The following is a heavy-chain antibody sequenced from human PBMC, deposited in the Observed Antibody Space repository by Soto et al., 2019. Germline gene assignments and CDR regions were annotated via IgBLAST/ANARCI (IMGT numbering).Heavy chain of an antibody. D-gene: IGHD4-17*01. CDR1: GFTFSNYW. CDR2: ISGSGGST. CDR3: AKDRSYGGPFDY. J-gene: IGHJ4*02. Sequence: GGSLRLSCAASGFTFSNYWMSWVRQAPGKGLEWVSAISGSGGSTYYADSVKGRFTISRDNSKNTLYLQMNSLRAEDTAVYYCAKDRSYGGPFDYWGQGTLVTVSS. V-gene: IGHV3-23*01.